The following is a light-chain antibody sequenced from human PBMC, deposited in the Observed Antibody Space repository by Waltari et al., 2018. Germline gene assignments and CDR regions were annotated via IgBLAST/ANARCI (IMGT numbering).Light chain of an antibody. CDR2: EAS. CDR3: QQDYSYPHT. CDR1: QDISNV. J-gene: IGKJ2*01. V-gene: IGKV1-6*01. Sequence: AVQMTQSPTSLSASVGDRVTITRRPSQDISNVLGWIYQKPGKAPILLIYEASTLPSGVTSRFSGSGSGTYFTLTISSLEPDDSATYYCQQDYSYPHTFGQGTKLEI.